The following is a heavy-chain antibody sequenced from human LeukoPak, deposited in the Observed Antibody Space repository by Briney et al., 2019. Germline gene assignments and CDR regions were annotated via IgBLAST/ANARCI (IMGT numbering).Heavy chain of an antibody. CDR2: ISGSSSYI. J-gene: IGHJ4*02. Sequence: GGSLRLSCAASGFTFSSYSMNWVRRAPGKGLEWVSSISGSSSYIYYADSVKGRFTISRDNAKNSLYLQMNSLRAEDTAVYYCARDREQLVPDFDYWGQGTLVTVLS. D-gene: IGHD6-6*01. CDR3: ARDREQLVPDFDY. V-gene: IGHV3-21*01. CDR1: GFTFSSYS.